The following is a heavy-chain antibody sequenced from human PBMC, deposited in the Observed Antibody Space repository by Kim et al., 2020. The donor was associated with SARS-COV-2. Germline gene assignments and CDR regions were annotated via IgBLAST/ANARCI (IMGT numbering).Heavy chain of an antibody. Sequence: GGSLRLSCAASGFTVSSNYMSWVRQAPGKGLEWVSDIYSGGSTYYADSVKGRFTIYRDNSKNTLYLQMNSLRAEDTAVCYCAGADYYGSGCHDYWGQGTPVTVSS. CDR1: GFTVSSNY. J-gene: IGHJ4*02. CDR3: AGADYYGSGCHDY. D-gene: IGHD3-10*01. V-gene: IGHV3-53*01. CDR2: IYSGGST.